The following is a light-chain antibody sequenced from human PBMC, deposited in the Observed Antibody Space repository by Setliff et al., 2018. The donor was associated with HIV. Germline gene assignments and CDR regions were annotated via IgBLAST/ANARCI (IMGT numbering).Light chain of an antibody. CDR1: SSDVGGYSH. CDR3: SSYAITNTLP. J-gene: IGLJ1*01. V-gene: IGLV2-14*01. CDR2: EVS. Sequence: QSVLTQPASVSGSPGQSITISCTGTSSDVGGYSHVSWYQQHPGKAPKLIIYEVSNRPSGVSNRFSGSKSGNTASLTISGLQAEDEADYYCSSYAITNTLPFGTGTRSPS.